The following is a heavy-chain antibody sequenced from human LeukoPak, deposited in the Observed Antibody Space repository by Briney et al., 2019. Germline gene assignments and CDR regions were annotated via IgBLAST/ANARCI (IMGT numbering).Heavy chain of an antibody. Sequence: PSETLSLTCAVYGGSFSGYYWSWIRQSPGKGLEWIGEINHSGSTNYNPSLKSRVTISVDTSKNQFSLKLSSVTAADTAVYYCARGRSGHFIDYWGQGTLVTVSS. CDR2: INHSGST. D-gene: IGHD3-10*01. CDR1: GGSFSGYY. J-gene: IGHJ4*02. CDR3: ARGRSGHFIDY. V-gene: IGHV4-34*01.